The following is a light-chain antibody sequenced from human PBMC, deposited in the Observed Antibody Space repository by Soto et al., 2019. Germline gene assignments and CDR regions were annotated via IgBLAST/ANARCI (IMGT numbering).Light chain of an antibody. CDR2: RND. Sequence: QSVLTQPPSASGTPGQKVTISCSGSSSNIGSNHVYWYQQFPGSAPRLLIYRNDQRPSGVPDRFSGSKSGTSASLAISGLRSEDEADYYCAAWDDSLSALLFGGGTKLTVL. V-gene: IGLV1-47*01. CDR1: SSNIGSNH. CDR3: AAWDDSLSALL. J-gene: IGLJ2*01.